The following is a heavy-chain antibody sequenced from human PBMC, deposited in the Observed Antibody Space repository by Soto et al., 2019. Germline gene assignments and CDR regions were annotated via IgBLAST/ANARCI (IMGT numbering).Heavy chain of an antibody. Sequence: SETLSLTCTVSGGSFSNDYWTWIRQSPGKGLEWIGYIFHSGITDYNPSLQSRVTISIDTSRNHFSLNLTSVTAADTAVYYCARDRYFYDSRGYYRTLDSWGQGTLVTV. CDR2: IFHSGIT. V-gene: IGHV4-59*01. CDR1: GGSFSNDY. CDR3: ARDRYFYDSRGYYRTLDS. J-gene: IGHJ4*02. D-gene: IGHD3-22*01.